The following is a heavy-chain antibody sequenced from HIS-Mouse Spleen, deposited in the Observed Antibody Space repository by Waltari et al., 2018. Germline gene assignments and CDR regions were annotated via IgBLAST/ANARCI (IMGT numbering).Heavy chain of an antibody. CDR2: IYYSGST. Sequence: QLQLQESGPGLVKPSETLSLTCIVSGGSISSSSYYWGWIRQPPGKGLEWIGSIYYSGSTYYNQSLKSRVTISVDTSKNQFSLKLSSVTAAATAVYYCARDPGYYYDSSGYTDAFDIWGQGTMVTVSS. CDR3: ARDPGYYYDSSGYTDAFDI. V-gene: IGHV4-39*07. J-gene: IGHJ3*02. CDR1: GGSISSSSYY. D-gene: IGHD3-22*01.